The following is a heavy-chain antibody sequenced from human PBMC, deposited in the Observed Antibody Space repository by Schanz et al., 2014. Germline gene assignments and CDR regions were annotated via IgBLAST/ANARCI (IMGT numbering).Heavy chain of an antibody. CDR1: GFTFSIYG. J-gene: IGHJ4*02. V-gene: IGHV3-33*08. CDR3: AGGEYQLLYGN. D-gene: IGHD2-2*02. Sequence: VQLVESGGGLVRPGGSLKLSCAASGFTFSIYGMSWVRQAPGKGLEWVALIWYDGSNEYYADSVKGRFTISRDNPKKTLYLQMNSLRAEDTAVYYCAGGEYQLLYGNWGQGTLVTVSS. CDR2: IWYDGSNE.